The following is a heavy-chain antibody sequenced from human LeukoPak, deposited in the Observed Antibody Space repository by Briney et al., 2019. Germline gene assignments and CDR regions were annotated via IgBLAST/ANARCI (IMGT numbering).Heavy chain of an antibody. CDR3: ARGNYDYFDY. D-gene: IGHD1-7*01. J-gene: IGHJ4*02. CDR1: GGSFSGYH. V-gene: IGHV4-34*01. CDR2: INHRGST. Sequence: PSETLSLTCAVYGGSFSGYHWSWIRQPPGKGLEWVGEINHRGSTNYNPPLKRRVTISVDTSKNQFSLKLSSVTAADTAVYYCARGNYDYFDYWGQGTLVTVSS.